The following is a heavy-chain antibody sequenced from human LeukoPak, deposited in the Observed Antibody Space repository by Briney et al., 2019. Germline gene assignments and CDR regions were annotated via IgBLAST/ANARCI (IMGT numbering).Heavy chain of an antibody. V-gene: IGHV4-34*01. CDR3: ARHLIYWVRGVIIPGWFDP. CDR1: GGSFSGYY. J-gene: IGHJ5*02. Sequence: SETLSLTCAVYGGSFSGYYWSWIRHPPGKGLEWIGEINHSGSTNYNPSLKSRVTITVDTSKNQFSLKLSSVTAADSAVYYCARHLIYWVRGVIIPGWFDPWGQGTLVTVSS. CDR2: INHSGST. D-gene: IGHD3-10*01.